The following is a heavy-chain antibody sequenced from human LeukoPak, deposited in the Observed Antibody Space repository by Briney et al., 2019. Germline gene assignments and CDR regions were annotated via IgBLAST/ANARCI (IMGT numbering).Heavy chain of an antibody. CDR1: GFTFSAYS. CDR2: LTASGDRT. V-gene: IGHV3-23*01. D-gene: IGHD2-21*02. Sequence: PGGSLRLSCAASGFTFSAYSMSWVRQAPRKGLEWVSLLTASGDRTFYADSVKGRFTISRDNPKNTLSLQMNSLRAEDTAVYYCAKEPRQCGADCFSLLDQWGQGTLVTVSS. CDR3: AKEPRQCGADCFSLLDQ. J-gene: IGHJ4*02.